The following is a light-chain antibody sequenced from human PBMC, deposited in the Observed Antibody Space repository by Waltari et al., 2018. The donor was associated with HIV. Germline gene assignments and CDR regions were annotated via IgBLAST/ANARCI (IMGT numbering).Light chain of an antibody. Sequence: SYVLIQPPSVSVAPGQTATITRGGNNTESKSVHWYQQKPGQAPVLVVSDDHDRPSGIPERVSGSNSGNTATLTISRVEAGDEADYYCQVWDSSRGLSFVFGSGTKVTVL. CDR2: DDH. J-gene: IGLJ1*01. V-gene: IGLV3-21*02. CDR1: NTESKS. CDR3: QVWDSSRGLSFV.